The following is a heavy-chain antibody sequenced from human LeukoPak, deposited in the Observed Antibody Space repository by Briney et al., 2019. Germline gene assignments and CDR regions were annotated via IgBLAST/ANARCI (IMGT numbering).Heavy chain of an antibody. CDR2: IRSKAYGGTT. J-gene: IGHJ6*02. V-gene: IGHV3-49*04. CDR3: TREGDYSLSGMDV. D-gene: IGHD4-11*01. CDR1: GFTFGDYA. Sequence: SGGSLRLSCTASGFTFGDYAMSWVRQAPGKGLEWVGFIRSKAYGGTTEYAASVKGRFTISRDDSKSVACLQMNSLKTEDTAVYYCTREGDYSLSGMDVWGQGTTVTVSS.